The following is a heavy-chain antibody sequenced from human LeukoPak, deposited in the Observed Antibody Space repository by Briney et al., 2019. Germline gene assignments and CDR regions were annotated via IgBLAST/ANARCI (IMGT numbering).Heavy chain of an antibody. Sequence: GGSLRLSCAAPGSTFSTYWMSWVRQAPGKGLEWVATIKQDGSDKYYVDSVKGRFTISRDNAKNSLYLQMNSLRAEDTAVYFCARSTAISSGWYRWGQGTLVSVSS. CDR3: ARSTAISSGWYR. V-gene: IGHV3-7*01. D-gene: IGHD6-19*01. CDR2: IKQDGSDK. CDR1: GSTFSTYW. J-gene: IGHJ4*02.